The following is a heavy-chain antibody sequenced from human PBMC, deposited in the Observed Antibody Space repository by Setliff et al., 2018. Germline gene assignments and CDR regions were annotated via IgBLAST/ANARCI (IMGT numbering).Heavy chain of an antibody. D-gene: IGHD2-8*01. CDR3: ARVGRERSNGECYSTTPCYSYYMDV. CDR1: GFTFSSYS. Sequence: PGGSLRLSCAASGFTFSSYSMKWVRLAPGKGLEWISYIDISSTTIYYADSVKGRFTISRDNAKNSLYLQMNSLRAGDTAVYYCARVGRERSNGECYSTTPCYSYYMDVWGKGTTVTVSS. V-gene: IGHV3-48*01. J-gene: IGHJ6*03. CDR2: IDISSTTI.